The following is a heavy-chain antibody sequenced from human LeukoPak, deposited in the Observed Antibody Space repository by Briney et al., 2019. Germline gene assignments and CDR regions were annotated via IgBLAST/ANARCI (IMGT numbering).Heavy chain of an antibody. CDR1: GGSISSSSYY. J-gene: IGHJ5*02. CDR2: IYYSGST. D-gene: IGHD5-12*01. CDR3: ARARDWLDP. V-gene: IGHV4-39*07. Sequence: PSETLSLTCTVSGGSISSSSYYWGWIRQPPGKGLEWIGSIYYSGSTYYNPSLKSRVTISVDTSKNQFSLRLTSVTAADTAVYYCARARDWLDPWGQGTLVTVSS.